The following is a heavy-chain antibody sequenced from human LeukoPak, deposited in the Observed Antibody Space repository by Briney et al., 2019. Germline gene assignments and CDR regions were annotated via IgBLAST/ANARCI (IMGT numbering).Heavy chain of an antibody. D-gene: IGHD4-11*01. CDR1: GGTFISYA. CDR2: IIPIFGTA. J-gene: IGHJ3*02. CDR3: AREGSTTDAFDI. V-gene: IGHV1-69*05. Sequence: SVRVSCKASGGTFISYAISWVRQAPGQGLEWMGGIIPIFGTANYAQKFQGRVTITTDESTSTAYMELSSLRSEDTAVYYCAREGSTTDAFDIWGQGTMVTVSS.